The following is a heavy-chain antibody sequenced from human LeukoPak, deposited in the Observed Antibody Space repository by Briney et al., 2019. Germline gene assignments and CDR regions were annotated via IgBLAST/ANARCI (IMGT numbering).Heavy chain of an antibody. J-gene: IGHJ3*02. D-gene: IGHD4-17*01. Sequence: SETLSLTCTVSGGSISSDGYYWSWIRQHPGKGLEWIGSIYYTGSTYYNPSLKSRATISVDTSKNHFSLKLTSVTAADTAVYYCARDGADGDYDGAFDIWGQGTMVTVSS. CDR1: GGSISSDGYY. V-gene: IGHV4-31*03. CDR3: ARDGADGDYDGAFDI. CDR2: IYYTGST.